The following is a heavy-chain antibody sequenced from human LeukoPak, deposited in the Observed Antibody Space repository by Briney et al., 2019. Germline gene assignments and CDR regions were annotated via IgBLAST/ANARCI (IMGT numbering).Heavy chain of an antibody. J-gene: IGHJ6*02. D-gene: IGHD2-15*01. V-gene: IGHV3-9*01. CDR1: GFTFYDYA. CDR2: ISWNSGSI. Sequence: GRSLRLSCAASGFTFYDYAMHWVRQAPGKGLEWVSGISWNSGSIGYADSVKGRFTISRDNAKNSLYLQMNSLRAEDTALYYCAKDIGYCSGGSCYYYYYGLDVWGQGTTVTVSS. CDR3: AKDIGYCSGGSCYYYYYGLDV.